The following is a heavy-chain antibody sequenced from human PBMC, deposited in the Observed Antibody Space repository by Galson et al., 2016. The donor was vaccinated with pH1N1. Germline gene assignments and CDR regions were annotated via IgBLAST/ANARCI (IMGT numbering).Heavy chain of an antibody. Sequence: SVKVSCKASGYTFIVHYIHWARQAPGHGPEWMGWINPNSGGTNYAQNFQGRVTLTRDTSINTAYMELSSLTSDDTAVYYCATGSGNSWFDPWGQGTLVTVSS. D-gene: IGHD3-10*01. J-gene: IGHJ5*02. V-gene: IGHV1-2*02. CDR2: INPNSGGT. CDR3: ATGSGNSWFDP. CDR1: GYTFIVHY.